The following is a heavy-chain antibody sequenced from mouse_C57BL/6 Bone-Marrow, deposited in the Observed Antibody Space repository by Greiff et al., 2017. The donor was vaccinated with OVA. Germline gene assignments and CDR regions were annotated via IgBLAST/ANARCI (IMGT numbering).Heavy chain of an antibody. D-gene: IGHD1-1*01. V-gene: IGHV14-1*01. Sequence: EVKLVESGAELVRPGASVKLSCTASGFNIKDYYMHWVKQRPEQGLEWIGRIDPEDGDTEYAPKFQGKATMTADTSSNTAYLQLSSLTSEDTAVYYCTSFTIYYYGEAWFAYWGQGTLVTVSA. CDR2: IDPEDGDT. CDR3: TSFTIYYYGEAWFAY. J-gene: IGHJ3*01. CDR1: GFNIKDYY.